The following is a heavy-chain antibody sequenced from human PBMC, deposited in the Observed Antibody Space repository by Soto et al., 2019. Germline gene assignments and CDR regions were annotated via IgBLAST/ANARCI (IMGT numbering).Heavy chain of an antibody. CDR3: VRDTSGFY. V-gene: IGHV3-74*01. D-gene: IGHD6-19*01. CDR1: GFTFSNSW. J-gene: IGHJ4*02. CDR2: INGEGRSV. Sequence: GGSLRLSCAASGFTFSNSWMYWVRQVPGKGLMGVSRINGEGRSVSYADSVKGRFTISRDNAKNTLYLQMNSLRVEDTAIYYCVRDTSGFYWGQGTLVTVSS.